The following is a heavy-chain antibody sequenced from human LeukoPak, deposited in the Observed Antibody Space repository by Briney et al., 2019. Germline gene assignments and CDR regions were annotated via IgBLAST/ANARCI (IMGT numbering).Heavy chain of an antibody. Sequence: PSETLSLTCTVSGGSITSYYWSWIRQPPGKGLEWIGNVYYSGSTNYNPSLKSRVLLSVDTSRNQLSLRLSSVTAADTAIYYCARVTTVMVREVNSWFDPWGQGTLVTVSS. CDR3: ARVTTVMVREVNSWFDP. J-gene: IGHJ5*02. CDR2: VYYSGST. V-gene: IGHV4-59*01. CDR1: GGSITSYY. D-gene: IGHD3-10*01.